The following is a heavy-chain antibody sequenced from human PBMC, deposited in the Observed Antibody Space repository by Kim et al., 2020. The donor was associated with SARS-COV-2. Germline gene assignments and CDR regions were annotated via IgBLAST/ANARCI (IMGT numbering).Heavy chain of an antibody. CDR3: TRVSKNYDSDGMTFDI. CDR1: GFSFRDSA. V-gene: IGHV3-73*01. CDR2: MRSRSNSYAT. Sequence: GGSLRLSCAGSGFSFRDSAIHWVRQPSGKGLEWLGRMRSRSNSYATVHVESVKGRFTISRDDSKNTAYLQMNGLKFEDTAIYYCTRVSKNYDSDGMTFDIWGQGTMVTVSS. D-gene: IGHD3-22*01. J-gene: IGHJ3*02.